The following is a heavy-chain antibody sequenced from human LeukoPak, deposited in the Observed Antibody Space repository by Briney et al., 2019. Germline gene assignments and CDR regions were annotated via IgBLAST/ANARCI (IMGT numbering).Heavy chain of an antibody. Sequence: GGSLRLACAASGFTVSSNYMNWVRQAPGKGLEWVSALSSSGGSTYYADSVKGRFTISRDNSKNTLYLQMSSLRAEDTAVYYCAKGGGFDWLNYYYMDVWGKGTTVTVSS. CDR3: AKGGGFDWLNYYYMDV. CDR2: LSSSGGST. CDR1: GFTVSSNY. D-gene: IGHD3-9*01. V-gene: IGHV3-23*01. J-gene: IGHJ6*03.